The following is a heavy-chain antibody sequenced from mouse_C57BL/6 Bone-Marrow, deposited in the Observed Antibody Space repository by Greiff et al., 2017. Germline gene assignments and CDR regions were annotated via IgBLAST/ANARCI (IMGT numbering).Heavy chain of an antibody. D-gene: IGHD2-9*01. Sequence: VQLQQSGAELVMPGASVKLSCKASGYTFTSYWMHWVKQRPGQGLAWIGEIDPSDSYTNYNQKFKGKSTLTVDKSSSTAYMQLSSLTSEDSAVYYCAREPTYYGYDGGYFDVWGTGTTVTVSS. V-gene: IGHV1-69*01. CDR3: AREPTYYGYDGGYFDV. J-gene: IGHJ1*03. CDR1: GYTFTSYW. CDR2: IDPSDSYT.